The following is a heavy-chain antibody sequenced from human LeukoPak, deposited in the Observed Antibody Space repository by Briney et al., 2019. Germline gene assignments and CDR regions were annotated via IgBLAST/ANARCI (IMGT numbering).Heavy chain of an antibody. V-gene: IGHV3-9*01. D-gene: IGHD3-10*01. CDR1: GFTFDDYA. CDR2: ISWNSGSI. Sequence: GRSLRLSCAASGFTFDDYAMHWVRQAPGKGLEWVSGISWNSGSIGYADSVKGRFTISRDNAKNSLYLQMNSLRAEDTALYYCAKGDMFRGVIGGFDPGGQETLVTVSS. CDR3: AKGDMFRGVIGGFDP. J-gene: IGHJ5*02.